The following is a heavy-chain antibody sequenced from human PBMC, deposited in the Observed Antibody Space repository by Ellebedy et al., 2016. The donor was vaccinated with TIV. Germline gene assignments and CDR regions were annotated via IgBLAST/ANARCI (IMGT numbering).Heavy chain of an antibody. CDR2: ISYDESTK. Sequence: GESLKISCAASGFTFSSYGMHWVRQAPGKGLEWVAVISYDESTKYYVDSVKGRFTISRDNSKNTLYLQMNSLRAEDTAIYYCAKELVHAIRGFDIWGQGTMVTVSS. J-gene: IGHJ3*02. D-gene: IGHD2-8*02. CDR1: GFTFSSYG. V-gene: IGHV3-30*18. CDR3: AKELVHAIRGFDI.